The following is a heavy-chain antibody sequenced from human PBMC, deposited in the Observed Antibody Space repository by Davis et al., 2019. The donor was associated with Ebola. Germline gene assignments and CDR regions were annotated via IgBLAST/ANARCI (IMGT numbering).Heavy chain of an antibody. CDR2: INAYNGNT. J-gene: IGHJ6*02. V-gene: IGHV1-18*01. CDR1: GYTFTSYG. Sequence: ASVKVSCKASGYTFTSYGISWVRQAPGQGLEWMGLINAYNGNTNYAQKLQGRVTMTTDTSTSTAYMELRSLRSDDTAVYYCARYCTNGVCYMVGYYYYGMDVWGQETTVTVSS. CDR3: ARYCTNGVCYMVGYYYYGMDV. D-gene: IGHD2-8*01.